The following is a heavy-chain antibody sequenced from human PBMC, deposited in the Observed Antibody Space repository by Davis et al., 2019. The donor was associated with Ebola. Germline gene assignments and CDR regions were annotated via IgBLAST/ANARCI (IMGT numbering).Heavy chain of an antibody. J-gene: IGHJ6*02. CDR3: ARGNYGDYIVLYYYNMDV. Sequence: SETLSLTCTVSGGSISSYYWSWIRQPPGKGLEWIGYIYYSGSTHYNPSLKSRVTISVDTSKNQFSLKLSSVTAADTAVYYCARGNYGDYIVLYYYNMDVWGQGTTVTVSS. CDR1: GGSISSYY. V-gene: IGHV4-59*08. D-gene: IGHD4-17*01. CDR2: IYYSGST.